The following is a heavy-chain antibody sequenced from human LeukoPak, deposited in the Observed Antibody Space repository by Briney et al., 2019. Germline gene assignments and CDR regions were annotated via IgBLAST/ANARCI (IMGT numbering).Heavy chain of an antibody. CDR2: ISWNSGSI. V-gene: IGHV3-9*01. CDR1: GFTFDDYA. D-gene: IGHD6-13*01. Sequence: GRSLRLSCAASGFTFDDYAMHWVRQAPGKGLEWVSGISWNSGSIGYADSVKGRFTISRDNAKNSLYLQMNSLRAEDTAFYFCARGSTYSSSWYYFDYWGQGTLVTVSS. CDR3: ARGSTYSSSWYYFDY. J-gene: IGHJ4*02.